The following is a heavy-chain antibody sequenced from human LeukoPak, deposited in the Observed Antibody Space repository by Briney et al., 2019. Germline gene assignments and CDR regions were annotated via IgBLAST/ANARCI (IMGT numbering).Heavy chain of an antibody. J-gene: IGHJ4*02. D-gene: IGHD5-24*01. CDR1: GGSISSSSYY. Sequence: PSETLSLTCTVSGGSISSSSYYWGWIRQPPGKGLEWIGSIYYSGSTYYNPSLKSRVTISVDTSKNQFSLKLSSVTAADTAVYYCARHRQEMATITPIDFFDCWGQGTLVTVSS. CDR2: IYYSGST. CDR3: ARHRQEMATITPIDFFDC. V-gene: IGHV4-39*01.